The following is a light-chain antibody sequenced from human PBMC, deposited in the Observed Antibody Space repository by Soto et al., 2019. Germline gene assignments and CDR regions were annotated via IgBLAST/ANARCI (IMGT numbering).Light chain of an antibody. V-gene: IGLV7-43*01. CDR3: LLYYGGAQLV. Sequence: QAVVTQEPSLTVSPGGTVTLTCASSTGAVTSGYYPNWFQQKPGQAPRPLIYNTNNKHSWTPARFSGSLLGGKAALTLSGVQPEDEAEYYCLLYYGGAQLVFDGGTKLTVL. CDR2: NTN. J-gene: IGLJ3*02. CDR1: TGAVTSGYY.